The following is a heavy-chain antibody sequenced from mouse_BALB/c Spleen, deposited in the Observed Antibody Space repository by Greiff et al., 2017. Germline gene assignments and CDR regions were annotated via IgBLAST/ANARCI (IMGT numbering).Heavy chain of an antibody. Sequence: EVKLQESGAELVKPGASVKLSCTASGFNIKDTYMHWVKQRPEQGLEWIGRIDPANGNTKYDPKFQGKATITADTSSNTAYLQLSSLTSEDTAVYYCARQLGLPGYFDYWGQGTTLTVSS. V-gene: IGHV14-3*02. CDR3: ARQLGLPGYFDY. J-gene: IGHJ2*01. D-gene: IGHD3-1*01. CDR2: IDPANGNT. CDR1: GFNIKDTY.